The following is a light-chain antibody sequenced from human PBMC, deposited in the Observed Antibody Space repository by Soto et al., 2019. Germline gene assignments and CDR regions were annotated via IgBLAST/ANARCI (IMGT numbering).Light chain of an antibody. CDR1: RSNIGALYD. V-gene: IGLV1-40*01. Sequence: QSVLTQPPSVSGAPGQRVTISCTGSRSNIGALYDVNWYQQLPGTAPKLLIYDNNNRPSGVPDRFSGSKSGTSASLAITGLQAEDEADYYCQSYDNSLSGHVVFGGGTKVTVL. CDR3: QSYDNSLSGHVV. J-gene: IGLJ2*01. CDR2: DNN.